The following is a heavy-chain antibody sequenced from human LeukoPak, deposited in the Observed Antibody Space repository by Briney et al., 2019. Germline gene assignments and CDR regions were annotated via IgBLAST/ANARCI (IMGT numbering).Heavy chain of an antibody. V-gene: IGHV1-69*05. J-gene: IGHJ4*02. Sequence: GASVKVSCKASGGTFSSYAISWVRQAPGQGLEWMGGIIPIFGTANYAQKFQGRVTITTDESTSTAYMELSSLRSEDAAVYYCARVLYSSGWYFDYWGQGTLVTVSS. CDR1: GGTFSSYA. CDR2: IIPIFGTA. CDR3: ARVLYSSGWYFDY. D-gene: IGHD6-19*01.